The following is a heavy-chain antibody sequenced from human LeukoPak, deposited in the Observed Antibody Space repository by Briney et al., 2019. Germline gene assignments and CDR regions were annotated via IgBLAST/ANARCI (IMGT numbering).Heavy chain of an antibody. V-gene: IGHV3-23*01. CDR2: VSGGGGSK. Sequence: PGGSLRLSCATSGFTFSSYAMSWVRQAPGKGLEWVSTVSGGGGSKWYADSVKGRFTISRDNSKKTLYLQMNSLRAEDTAVYYCATYVRGDFDYWGQGTLVTVSS. J-gene: IGHJ4*02. CDR1: GFTFSSYA. CDR3: ATYVRGDFDY. D-gene: IGHD3-10*02.